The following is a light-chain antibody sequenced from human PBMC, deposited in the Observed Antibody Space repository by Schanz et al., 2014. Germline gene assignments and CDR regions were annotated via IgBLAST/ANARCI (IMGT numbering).Light chain of an antibody. CDR1: QSFSNW. CDR3: QQYKDYPRT. CDR2: KAS. V-gene: IGKV1-5*03. Sequence: DIQMTQSPSTLSASVGDRVTITCRASQSFSNWLAWYQQKPGKAPNLLIYKASNLESGVPSRFSGSGSGTEFTLTVSFLQPDDFATYFCQQYKDYPRTFGRGTKVEIK. J-gene: IGKJ1*01.